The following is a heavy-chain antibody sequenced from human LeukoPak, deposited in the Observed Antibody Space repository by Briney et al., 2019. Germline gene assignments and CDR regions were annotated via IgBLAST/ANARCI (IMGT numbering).Heavy chain of an antibody. CDR2: ISAYNGNT. D-gene: IGHD6-19*01. CDR1: GYTFTIYG. Sequence: EASVTVSCKASGYTFTIYGISWVRQAPGQGLEWMGWISAYNGNTNYAQKLQGRVTMTTDTSTSTAYMELRSLRSNDTAVYYCARDVGSLGGWYYPGPSDYWGQGTLVTVSS. CDR3: ARDVGSLGGWYYPGPSDY. J-gene: IGHJ4*02. V-gene: IGHV1-18*01.